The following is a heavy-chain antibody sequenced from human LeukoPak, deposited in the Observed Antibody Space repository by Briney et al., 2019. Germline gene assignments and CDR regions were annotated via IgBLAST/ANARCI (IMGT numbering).Heavy chain of an antibody. Sequence: GGSLRLSCAASGFTFSSYWMSWVRQAPGKGLEWVAVISSDGRNKYYADSVKGRFTISRDNSKNTLYLQMNSLRAEDTAVYYCAKPARTDAFDIWGQGTMITVSS. CDR3: AKPARTDAFDI. D-gene: IGHD1-14*01. CDR2: ISSDGRNK. CDR1: GFTFSSYW. V-gene: IGHV3-30*18. J-gene: IGHJ3*02.